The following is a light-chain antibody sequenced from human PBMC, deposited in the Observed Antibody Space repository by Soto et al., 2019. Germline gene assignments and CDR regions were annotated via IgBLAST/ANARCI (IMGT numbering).Light chain of an antibody. CDR1: SSNIGNNY. V-gene: IGLV1-51*01. Sequence: QSVLTQSPSVSAAPGQRVTISCSGSSSNIGNNYVSWYQQLPGTAPQLLIHDNNKRPSGIPDRFSGSKSGTSGTLDITGLQTGDEADYYCATWDGSLPGEVFGGGTKVTVL. CDR2: DNN. CDR3: ATWDGSLPGEV. J-gene: IGLJ2*01.